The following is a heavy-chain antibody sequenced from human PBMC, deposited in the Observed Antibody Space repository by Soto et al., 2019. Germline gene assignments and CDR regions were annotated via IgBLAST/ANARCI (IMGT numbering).Heavy chain of an antibody. V-gene: IGHV1-2*04. J-gene: IGHJ6*04. CDR1: GYTFTGYY. D-gene: IGHD6-6*01. Sequence: ASVKVSCKASGYTFTGYYMHWVRQAPGQGLEWMGWINPNSGGTNYAQKFQGWVTMTRDTSISTAYMELSRLRSDDTAVYYCARAWSIAPRPAGNCGMDVWGKGPTVPVPS. CDR2: INPNSGGT. CDR3: ARAWSIAPRPAGNCGMDV.